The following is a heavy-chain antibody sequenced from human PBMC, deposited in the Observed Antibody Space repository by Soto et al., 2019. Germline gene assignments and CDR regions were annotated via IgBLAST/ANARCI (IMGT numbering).Heavy chain of an antibody. Sequence: PGGSLRLSCVASGFTFTNTWMSWVRQAPGKGLEWVGRIKSKTDDGTTNYAAPVKGRFTISRDDSKNTLYLQMNSLKTEDTAVYYCTTSPSRALLWFGELLALGYWGQGTLVTVSS. CDR1: GFTFTNTW. V-gene: IGHV3-15*01. CDR2: IKSKTDDGTT. CDR3: TTSPSRALLWFGELLALGY. J-gene: IGHJ4*02. D-gene: IGHD3-10*01.